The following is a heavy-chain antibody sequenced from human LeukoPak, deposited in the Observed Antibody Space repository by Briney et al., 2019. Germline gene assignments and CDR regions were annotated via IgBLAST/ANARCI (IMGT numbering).Heavy chain of an antibody. D-gene: IGHD2-21*02. Sequence: PGGSLRLSCTTSGFTFGDYTMSWIRQAPGKGLEWVGFIRSKGFRGTTEYAASVKGRFTISRDDSKSIAYLEMNSLKIEDTAVYYCPGGQVTHIYGGEGPVSTVS. J-gene: IGHJ4*02. CDR3: PGGQVTHIY. V-gene: IGHV3-49*03. CDR2: IRSKGFRGTT. CDR1: GFTFGDYT.